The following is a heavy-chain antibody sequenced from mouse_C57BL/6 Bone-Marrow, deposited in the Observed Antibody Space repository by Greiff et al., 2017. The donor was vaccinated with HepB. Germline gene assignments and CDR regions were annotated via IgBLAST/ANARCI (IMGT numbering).Heavy chain of an antibody. Sequence: QVQLQQPGAELVMPGALVKLSCKASGYTFTSYWMHWVKQRPGQGLEWIGEIDPSDSYTNYNQKFKGKSTLTVDKSSSTAYMQLSSLTSEDSAVYYCARAIVKYYYAMDYWGQGTSVTVSS. V-gene: IGHV1-69*01. CDR1: GYTFTSYW. CDR2: IDPSDSYT. D-gene: IGHD2-5*01. CDR3: ARAIVKYYYAMDY. J-gene: IGHJ4*01.